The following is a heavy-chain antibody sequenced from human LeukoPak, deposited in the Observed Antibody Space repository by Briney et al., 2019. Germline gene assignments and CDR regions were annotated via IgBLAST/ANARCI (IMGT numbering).Heavy chain of an antibody. CDR2: ISSTCSTI. J-gene: IGHJ4*02. CDR3: ARGLGWLQLRY. D-gene: IGHD5-24*01. CDR1: GFTFSSYE. Sequence: GGSLRLSCAASGFTFSSYEKNWVRQAPGKGLEWVSYISSTCSTIYYADSVKGRFTISRDNAKNSLFLQMNSLRAEDTAVYYCARGLGWLQLRYWGQGTLVTVSS. V-gene: IGHV3-48*03.